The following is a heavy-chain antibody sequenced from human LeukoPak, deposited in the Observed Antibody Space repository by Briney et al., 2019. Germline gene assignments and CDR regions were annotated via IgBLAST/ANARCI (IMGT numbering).Heavy chain of an antibody. CDR3: ARGIAPDY. J-gene: IGHJ4*02. D-gene: IGHD6-13*01. CDR1: GGSFSGYY. Sequence: SETLSLTCAVYGGSFSGYYWSWIRQPPGKGLEWIGEINHSGSTNYNPSLKSRVTISVDTSKNQFSLKLSSVTAADTAVYYCARGIAPDYWGQGTLVTVSS. V-gene: IGHV4-34*01. CDR2: INHSGST.